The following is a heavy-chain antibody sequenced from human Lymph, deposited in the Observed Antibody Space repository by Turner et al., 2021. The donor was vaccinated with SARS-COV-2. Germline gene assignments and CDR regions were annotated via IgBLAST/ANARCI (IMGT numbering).Heavy chain of an antibody. J-gene: IGHJ3*02. Sequence: EVQLVETGGGLIQPGGFMRPSCAASGFNVRSNYMSWVRQAPGKGLEWVSVIYRGGSTFYADSVRGRFTISRDNSKNTLYLQMNSLRAEDTAVYYCARDNPHDAFDIWGQGTMVTVSS. CDR1: GFNVRSNY. CDR3: ARDNPHDAFDI. V-gene: IGHV3-53*02. CDR2: IYRGGST.